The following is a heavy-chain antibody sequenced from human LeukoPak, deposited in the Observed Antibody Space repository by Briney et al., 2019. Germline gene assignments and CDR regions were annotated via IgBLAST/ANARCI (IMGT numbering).Heavy chain of an antibody. V-gene: IGHV3-33*01. J-gene: IGHJ4*02. CDR1: GFIFSSYG. CDR2: IWYDGSNK. CDR3: AREGASPDYFDY. D-gene: IGHD1-26*01. Sequence: GRSLRLSCAASGFIFSSYGMHWVPQAPGKGLEWVAVIWYDGSNKYYADSVKGRLTISRDNSKNTLYLQMNSLRAEDTAVYYSAREGASPDYFDYWGQGTLVTVSS.